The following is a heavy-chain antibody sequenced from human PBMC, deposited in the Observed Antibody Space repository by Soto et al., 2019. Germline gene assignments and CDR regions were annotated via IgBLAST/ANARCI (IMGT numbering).Heavy chain of an antibody. CDR2: ISAYNGNT. D-gene: IGHD2-15*01. CDR3: AREDGYCSGGSCHSGGWLEP. Sequence: ASVKVSCKASGYTFTSYGISWVRQAPGQGLEWMGWISAYNGNTNYAQKLQGRVTMTTDTSTSTAYMELRSLRSDDTALYYCAREDGYCSGGSCHSGGWLEPWGQGTLVTVSS. V-gene: IGHV1-18*01. CDR1: GYTFTSYG. J-gene: IGHJ5*02.